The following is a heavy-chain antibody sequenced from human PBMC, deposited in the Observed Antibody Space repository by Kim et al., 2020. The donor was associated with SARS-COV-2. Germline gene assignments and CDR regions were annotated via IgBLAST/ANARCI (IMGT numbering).Heavy chain of an antibody. J-gene: IGHJ4*02. CDR3: AKLGLGSGEPIWDY. Sequence: DSVKGRFTISRDNTKNTLYLQMNSLRAEDTAVYYCAKLGLGSGEPIWDYWGQGTLVTVSS. D-gene: IGHD1-26*01. V-gene: IGHV3-30*02.